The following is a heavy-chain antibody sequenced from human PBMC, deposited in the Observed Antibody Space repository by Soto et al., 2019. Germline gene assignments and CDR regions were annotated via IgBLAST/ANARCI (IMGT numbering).Heavy chain of an antibody. J-gene: IGHJ4*02. CDR3: VRGALMAARQVDY. Sequence: SETLSLTCSVSGGSISGFYWTWIRQPPGKGLEWIGYIHDSGSTNYNPALESRVSISVDTSKNQFSLNLTSVTAADTAVYYCVRGALMAARQVDYWGQGILVTVSS. V-gene: IGHV4-59*08. D-gene: IGHD2-8*01. CDR2: IHDSGST. CDR1: GGSISGFY.